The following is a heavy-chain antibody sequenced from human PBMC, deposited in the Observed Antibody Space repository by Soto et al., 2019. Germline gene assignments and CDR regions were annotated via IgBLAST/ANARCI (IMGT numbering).Heavy chain of an antibody. Sequence: GGSLRLSCAASGFTLSSYGMHWVRQAPGKGLEWVAVISYDGSNKYYADSVKGRFAISRDNSKNTLDLQMNSLTTEDTAVYYCAKVLFPLLVYAYFDSGGQGTLVTVPS. V-gene: IGHV3-30*18. D-gene: IGHD2-8*01. CDR3: AKVLFPLLVYAYFDS. CDR2: ISYDGSNK. CDR1: GFTLSSYG. J-gene: IGHJ4*02.